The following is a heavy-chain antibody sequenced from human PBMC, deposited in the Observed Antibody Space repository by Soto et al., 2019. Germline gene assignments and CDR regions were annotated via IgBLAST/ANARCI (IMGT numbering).Heavy chain of an antibody. Sequence: EVQLLESGGGLVQPGGSLRLSCAASGFTFSSYAMSWVRQAPGKGLECVSAISGSGGSTYYADSVKGRFTISRDNSKNTLYLQMTSLRAEDTAVYYCAKDRYNWNDGDCWGQGTLVTVSS. V-gene: IGHV3-23*01. J-gene: IGHJ4*02. CDR3: AKDRYNWNDGDC. D-gene: IGHD1-20*01. CDR1: GFTFSSYA. CDR2: ISGSGGST.